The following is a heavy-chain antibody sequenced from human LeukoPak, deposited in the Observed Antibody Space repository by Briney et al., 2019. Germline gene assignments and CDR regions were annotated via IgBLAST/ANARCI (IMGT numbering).Heavy chain of an antibody. D-gene: IGHD3-22*01. CDR3: ARGRYYYDSSGYYYFDY. CDR2: ISWSSGSI. V-gene: IGHV3-9*01. CDR1: GFTFTDYA. Sequence: GRSLRLSCAASGFTFTDYAMHWVRQAPGKGLEWVSGISWSSGSIGYADSVKGRFTISRDNAKNSLYLQMNSLRAEDTAVYYCARGRYYYDSSGYYYFDYWGQGTLVTVSS. J-gene: IGHJ4*02.